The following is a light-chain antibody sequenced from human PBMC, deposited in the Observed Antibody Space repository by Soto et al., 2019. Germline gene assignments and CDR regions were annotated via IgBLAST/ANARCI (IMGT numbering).Light chain of an antibody. CDR2: AAS. CDR3: QQRYSTLLT. Sequence: DIQMTQSPSSLSASVGDRVTITCRASQSINSYLNWYQQKPGKAPKLLIYAASSLQSGVPSRFSGSGSGTDFTLTISSLQPEDFATYYCQQRYSTLLTFGGGTKVEIK. V-gene: IGKV1-39*01. J-gene: IGKJ4*01. CDR1: QSINSY.